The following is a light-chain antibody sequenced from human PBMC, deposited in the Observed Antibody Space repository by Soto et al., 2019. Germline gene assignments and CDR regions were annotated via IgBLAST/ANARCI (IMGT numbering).Light chain of an antibody. CDR3: QQYNNWPFT. CDR2: GAS. V-gene: IGKV3-15*01. J-gene: IGKJ3*01. CDR1: QSVSSN. Sequence: EIVMTQSPATLSVSPGERATLSCRASQSVSSNLAWYQQKPGQAPRLLIYGASTRATGIPARFSGSGSGKEFPLTISSLQSEDFAVYYCQQYNNWPFTFGPGTKVDIK.